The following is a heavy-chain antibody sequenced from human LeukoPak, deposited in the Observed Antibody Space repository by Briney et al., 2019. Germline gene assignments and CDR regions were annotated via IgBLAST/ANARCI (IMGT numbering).Heavy chain of an antibody. J-gene: IGHJ4*02. V-gene: IGHV3-53*04. CDR3: ARAPEWLIFDY. D-gene: IGHD6-19*01. CDR2: IYSGGGT. CDR1: GFTVSSNY. Sequence: GGSLRLSCAASGFTVSSNYMSWVRQAPGKGLEWVSVIYSGGGTYYADSVKGRFTISRHNSKNTLYLQMNSLRAEDTAVYYCARAPEWLIFDYWGQGTLVTVSS.